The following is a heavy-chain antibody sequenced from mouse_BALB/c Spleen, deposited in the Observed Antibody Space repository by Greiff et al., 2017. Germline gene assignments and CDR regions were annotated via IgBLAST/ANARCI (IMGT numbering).Heavy chain of an antibody. CDR3: ARDYGNSLYAMDY. J-gene: IGHJ4*01. Sequence: VQLQQSGAELVRPGVSVKISCKGSGYTFTDYAMHWVKQSHAKSLEWIGVISTYYGDASYNQKFKGKATMTVDKSSSTAYMELARLTSEDSAIYYCARDYGNSLYAMDYWGQGTSVTVSS. CDR1: GYTFTDYA. CDR2: ISTYYGDA. D-gene: IGHD2-1*01. V-gene: IGHV1S137*01.